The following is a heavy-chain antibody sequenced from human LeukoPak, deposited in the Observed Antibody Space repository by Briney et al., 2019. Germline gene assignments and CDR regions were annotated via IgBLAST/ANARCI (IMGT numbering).Heavy chain of an antibody. CDR1: GYSFTTYH. CDR3: ARESPHTFYFDY. D-gene: IGHD3-16*01. Sequence: ASVKVSCKASGYSFTTYHIHWVRQAPGQGLEWMGTIKDSGTTIYPQKFQGRVTMTRDTSTSTVYMEVSSLGSEDTAVYYCARESPHTFYFDYWGQGTLVTVSS. J-gene: IGHJ4*02. CDR2: IKDSGTT. V-gene: IGHV1-46*01.